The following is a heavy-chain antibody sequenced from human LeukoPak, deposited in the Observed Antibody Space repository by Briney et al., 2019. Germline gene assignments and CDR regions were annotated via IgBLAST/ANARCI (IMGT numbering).Heavy chain of an antibody. J-gene: IGHJ4*02. CDR1: GFTFCDYA. CDR3: TRGYSIDY. CDR2: IRSKASGGTT. V-gene: IGHV3-49*04. Sequence: PGGSLRLSCTASGFTFCDYAMSWVRQAPGKGLEWVGFIRSKASGGTTEYTASVKGRFTISRDDSKSIAYLQMNSLITEDTAVYYCTRGYSIDYWGQGTQVTVSS. D-gene: IGHD4-11*01.